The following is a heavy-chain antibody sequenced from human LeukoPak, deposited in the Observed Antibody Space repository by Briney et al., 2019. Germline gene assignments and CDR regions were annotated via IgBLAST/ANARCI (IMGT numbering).Heavy chain of an antibody. Sequence: ASVKVSCKASGYTFTSYGISWVRQAPGQGLEWMGWINTNTGNPTYAQGFTGRFVFSLDTSVSTAYLQISSLKAEDTAVYYCARGPGRIAVAGTPVNWGQGTLVTVSS. CDR1: GYTFTSYG. J-gene: IGHJ4*02. D-gene: IGHD6-19*01. CDR2: INTNTGNP. CDR3: ARGPGRIAVAGTPVN. V-gene: IGHV7-4-1*02.